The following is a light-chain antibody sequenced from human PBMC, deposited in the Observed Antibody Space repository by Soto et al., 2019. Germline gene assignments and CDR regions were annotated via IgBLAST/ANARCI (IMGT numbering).Light chain of an antibody. CDR3: QQYNNWFSIT. Sequence: EIVMTQSPANLSVSPGERATLSCRASQSVSGNLAWYQQKPGQAPRLLIYGASTRANGIPARFSGSGSGTEFTLTISSLQSEDFAVYYCQQYNNWFSITFGQGTRLEIK. V-gene: IGKV3-15*01. CDR1: QSVSGN. J-gene: IGKJ5*01. CDR2: GAS.